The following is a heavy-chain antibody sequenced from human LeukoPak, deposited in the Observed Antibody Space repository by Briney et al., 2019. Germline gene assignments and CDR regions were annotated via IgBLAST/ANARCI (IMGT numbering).Heavy chain of an antibody. CDR2: IRCSGGST. V-gene: IGHV3-23*01. D-gene: IGHD2-21*02. CDR1: GFTFSSYA. CDR3: AKALAYCGGDGYSTLDY. J-gene: IGHJ4*02. Sequence: EGSLRLSCAASGFTFSSYAMSWLRQAPGKGLEWVSAIRCSGGSTYYADSVKGRFNISRDNSKNTLSLQMNSLRAEDTAVYYCAKALAYCGGDGYSTLDYWGQGTLVTVSS.